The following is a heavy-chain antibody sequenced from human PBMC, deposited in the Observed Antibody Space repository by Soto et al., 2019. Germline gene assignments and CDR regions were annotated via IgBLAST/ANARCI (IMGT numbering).Heavy chain of an antibody. V-gene: IGHV1-18*01. D-gene: IGHD6-19*01. CDR3: ARDRVAVAESEDYYGMDV. J-gene: IGHJ6*02. CDR1: GYTFTSYG. CDR2: ISAYNGNT. Sequence: GXSVKVSCKASGYTFTSYGISWVRQAPGQGLEWMGWISAYNGNTNYAQKLQGRVTMTTDTSTSTAYMELRSLRSDDTAVYYCARDRVAVAESEDYYGMDVWGQGTTVTVSS.